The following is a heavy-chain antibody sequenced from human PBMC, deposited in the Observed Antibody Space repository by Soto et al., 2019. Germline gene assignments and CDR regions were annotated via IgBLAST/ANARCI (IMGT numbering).Heavy chain of an antibody. D-gene: IGHD3-22*01. CDR1: GYTFTSYA. CDR2: IIPVTGIG. V-gene: IGHV1-69*04. J-gene: IGHJ4*02. CDR3: ARDNNYDSSGYSPFFDS. Sequence: ASVKVSCKASGYTFTSYAMHWVRQAPGQRLEWMGRIIPVTGIGNYARKFQGRVTITADKSTSTAYMELSSLRSEDTAVYYCARDNNYDSSGYSPFFDSWGQGTLVTVSS.